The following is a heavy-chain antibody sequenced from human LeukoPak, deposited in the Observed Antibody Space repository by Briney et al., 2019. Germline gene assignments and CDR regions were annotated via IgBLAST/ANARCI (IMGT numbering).Heavy chain of an antibody. D-gene: IGHD3-22*01. CDR3: ARPRYYYDSSGYYYQ. V-gene: IGHV5-51*01. J-gene: IGHJ4*02. CDR1: GYRFTSYW. CDR2: ICPGDSDT. Sequence: GESLKISCKGSGYRFTSYWIGWVRQMPGKGLEWMGIICPGDSDTRYSPSFQGQVTISADKSISTAYLQWSSLKASDTAMYYCARPRYYYDSSGYYYQWGQGTLVTVSS.